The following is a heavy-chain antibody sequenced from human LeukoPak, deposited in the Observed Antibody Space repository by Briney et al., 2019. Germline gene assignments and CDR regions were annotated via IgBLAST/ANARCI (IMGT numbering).Heavy chain of an antibody. Sequence: SETLSLTCTASGGSISSYYWSWIRQPPGKGLEWIGYIYYSGRTKYNPSLKSRVTISVDTSKNQFSLKLSSVTAADTAVYYCARGGTGSTGFDYWGQGTLVTVSS. J-gene: IGHJ4*02. CDR3: ARGGTGSTGFDY. V-gene: IGHV4-59*08. D-gene: IGHD1-7*01. CDR2: IYYSGRT. CDR1: GGSISSYY.